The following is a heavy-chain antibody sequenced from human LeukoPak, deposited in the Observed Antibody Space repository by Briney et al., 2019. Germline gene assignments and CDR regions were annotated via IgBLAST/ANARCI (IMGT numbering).Heavy chain of an antibody. Sequence: ASVNVSCKASGYTFIGYYMHWVRQAPGQGLEWMGWINPHSVGTNSEQNFQGRVTMSRDTFISTVYMELSRLRSDDTALYYCAREGVIGDGYNFFDYWGQGTLVTVSS. V-gene: IGHV1-2*02. CDR3: AREGVIGDGYNFFDY. J-gene: IGHJ4*02. CDR1: GYTFIGYY. D-gene: IGHD5-24*01. CDR2: INPHSVGT.